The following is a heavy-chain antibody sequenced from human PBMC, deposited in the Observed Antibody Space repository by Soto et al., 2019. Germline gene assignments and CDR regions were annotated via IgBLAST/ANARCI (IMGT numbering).Heavy chain of an antibody. CDR3: AKEDTSSGSLDY. Sequence: GGSLRLSCAASGFPFGENAMSWVRQAPGKGLEWVSGISDSGATTYYADSVRGRFTISRDNSKNTLYLQMKSLRAEDSASYYCAKEDTSSGSLDYWGQGALVAVSS. J-gene: IGHJ4*02. V-gene: IGHV3-23*01. CDR1: GFPFGENA. D-gene: IGHD6-19*01. CDR2: ISDSGATT.